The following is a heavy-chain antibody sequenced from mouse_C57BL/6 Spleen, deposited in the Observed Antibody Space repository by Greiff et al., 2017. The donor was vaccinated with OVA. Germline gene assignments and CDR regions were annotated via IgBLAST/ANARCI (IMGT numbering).Heavy chain of an antibody. CDR2: ISYDGSN. V-gene: IGHV3-6*01. J-gene: IGHJ2*01. CDR3: ARDGSSYFGY. CDR1: GYSITSGYY. D-gene: IGHD1-1*01. Sequence: VQLQQSGPGLVKPSQSLSLTCSVTGYSITSGYYWNWIRQFPGNKLEWMGYISYDGSNNYNPSLKNRISITRDTSKNQFFLKLNSVTTEDTATYYGARDGSSYFGYWGQGTTLTVSS.